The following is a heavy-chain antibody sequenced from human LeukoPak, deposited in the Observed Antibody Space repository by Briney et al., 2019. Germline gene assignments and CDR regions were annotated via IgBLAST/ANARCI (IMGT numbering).Heavy chain of an antibody. D-gene: IGHD1-26*01. J-gene: IGHJ4*02. CDR1: GFTFSSYA. Sequence: KSGGSLRLSCAASGFTFSSYAMSWVRQAPGKGLEWVSAIGGSGGSTYYADSVKGRFTISRDNAKNSLYLQMNSLRAEDTAVYYCARDGGSLLGPFDYWGQGTLVTVSS. CDR3: ARDGGSLLGPFDY. V-gene: IGHV3-23*01. CDR2: IGGSGGST.